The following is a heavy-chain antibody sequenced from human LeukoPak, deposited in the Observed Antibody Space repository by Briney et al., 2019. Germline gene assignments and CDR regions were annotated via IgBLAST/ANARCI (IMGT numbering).Heavy chain of an antibody. CDR2: ITNNGRKT. V-gene: IGHV3-11*04. D-gene: IGHD3-22*01. CDR3: ARAGMDGRGYYQGFDY. J-gene: IGHJ4*02. Sequence: GGSLRLSCAASGFTFSDYFMGWVRQAPGKGLEWVSYITNNGRKTYYADSMKGRFTVSRDNAKNSLFLQMNSLRAEDTALYYCARAGMDGRGYYQGFDYWGQGTLVTVSS. CDR1: GFTFSDYF.